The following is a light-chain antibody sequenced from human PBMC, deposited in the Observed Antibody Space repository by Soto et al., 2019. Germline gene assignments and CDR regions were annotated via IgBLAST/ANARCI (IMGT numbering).Light chain of an antibody. V-gene: IGKV3-20*01. J-gene: IGKJ1*01. CDR1: ETVNNNY. CDR2: AAS. Sequence: DIVLTQSPGTLSLSPGERATLSCRASETVNNNYLAWYQQKPGQPPRLLFYAASTRATGIPDRFSGSGSGADFTLTITRLEPEDLGVYYCHQYGRAPRTFGQGTKGEV. CDR3: HQYGRAPRT.